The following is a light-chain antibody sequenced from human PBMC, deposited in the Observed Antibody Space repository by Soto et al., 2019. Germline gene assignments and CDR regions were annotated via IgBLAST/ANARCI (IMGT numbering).Light chain of an antibody. Sequence: SSELTQPPSVSVAPGKTARVTCGGINIGSKTVYWYQQKPGQAPVLVIYYDNDRPSGIPERFSGSNSGNTATLTISRVEAGDEADYYCQVWDSRSDPLYVFGTGTKLTVL. CDR1: NIGSKT. V-gene: IGLV3-21*04. CDR2: YDN. CDR3: QVWDSRSDPLYV. J-gene: IGLJ1*01.